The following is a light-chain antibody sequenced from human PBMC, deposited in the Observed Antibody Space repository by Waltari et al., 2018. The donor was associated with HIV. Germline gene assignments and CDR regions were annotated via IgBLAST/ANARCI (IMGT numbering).Light chain of an antibody. CDR2: DDT. CDR1: NIGSKI. CDR3: QVWDNSNDVVV. J-gene: IGLJ2*01. V-gene: IGLV3-21*02. Sequence: SYVLTQPPSVSVAPGQPARITCGGKNIGSKIVHWYQQKPGQAPVMVGYDDTDRPSGIPERFSGSNSGNTATLTISRVEAGDEADYYCQVWDNSNDVVVFGGGTKLTVL.